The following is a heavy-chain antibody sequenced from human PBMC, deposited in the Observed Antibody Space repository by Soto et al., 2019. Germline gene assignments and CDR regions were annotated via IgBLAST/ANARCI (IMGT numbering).Heavy chain of an antibody. CDR2: ISSSSSYI. CDR3: AREREDNVLLWFGELLV. D-gene: IGHD3-10*01. CDR1: GFTFSSYG. Sequence: EVQLVESGGGLVKPGGSLRLSCAASGFTFSSYGMNWVRQAPGKGLARVSSISSSSSYIYSADSVKGRFTISRDNAKNSLSLQTNRLTAAVTGVKYGAREREDNVLLWFGELLVWCQGTLVTVCS. V-gene: IGHV3-21*01. J-gene: IGHJ4*02.